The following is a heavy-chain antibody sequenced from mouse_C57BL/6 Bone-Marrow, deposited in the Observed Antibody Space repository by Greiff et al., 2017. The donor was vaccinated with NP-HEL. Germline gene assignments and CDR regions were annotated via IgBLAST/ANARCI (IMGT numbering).Heavy chain of an antibody. J-gene: IGHJ1*03. CDR3: ARIGYYWYFDV. CDR1: GYTFTDYY. Sequence: LQESGAELVRPGASVKLSCKASGYTFTDYYINWVKQRPGQGLEWIARIYPGSGNTYYNEKFKGKATLTAEKSSSTAYMQLSSLTSEDSAVYFCARIGYYWYFDVWGTGTTVTVSS. D-gene: IGHD2-2*01. CDR2: IYPGSGNT. V-gene: IGHV1-76*01.